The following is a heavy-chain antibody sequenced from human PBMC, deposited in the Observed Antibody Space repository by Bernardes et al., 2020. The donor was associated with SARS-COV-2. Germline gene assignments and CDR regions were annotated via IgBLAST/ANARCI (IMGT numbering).Heavy chain of an antibody. CDR2: IHHSGST. V-gene: IGHV4-34*01. CDR1: GGSFSPYY. Sequence: TLYRTFAVYGGSFSPYYWSLIRQPPWKGLEWIGAIHHSGSTNYNPSLKSRVTISVDTSKNQFSLKLSSVTAADTAVYYCARAGPTSSWPAYYYYYGMDVWGQGTTVTVSS. D-gene: IGHD6-13*01. CDR3: ARAGPTSSWPAYYYYYGMDV. J-gene: IGHJ6*02.